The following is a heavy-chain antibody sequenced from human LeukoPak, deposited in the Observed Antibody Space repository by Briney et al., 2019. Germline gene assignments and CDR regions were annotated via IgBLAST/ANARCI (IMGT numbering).Heavy chain of an antibody. CDR2: IYTSGST. CDR1: GGSISSYY. J-gene: IGHJ4*02. CDR3: ARRDYYDSLLDY. Sequence: SETLSLTCTVDGGSISSYYWSSIRQPPGKGLESIGYIYTSGSTNYNPSLKSRVTISVDRSKNQFSLKLSSVTAADTAVYYCARRDYYDSLLDYWGQGTLVTVSS. D-gene: IGHD3-22*01. V-gene: IGHV4-4*09.